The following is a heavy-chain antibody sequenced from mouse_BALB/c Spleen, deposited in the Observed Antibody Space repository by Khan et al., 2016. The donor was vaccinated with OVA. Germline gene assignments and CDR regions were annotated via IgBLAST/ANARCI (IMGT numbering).Heavy chain of an antibody. J-gene: IGHJ4*01. CDR1: GFSLTSFS. CDR3: ARHQFPLSMDS. CDR2: IWSDGST. V-gene: IGHV2-6-2*01. Sequence: QVQLKESGADLVAPSQSLSITCSVSGFSLTSFSIHWVRQPPGKGLEWLVVIWSDGSTTYNSSLKSRLSISKDNSKSQVFLKISSLQTDDTAMYYCARHQFPLSMDSWGQGTSVTVSS.